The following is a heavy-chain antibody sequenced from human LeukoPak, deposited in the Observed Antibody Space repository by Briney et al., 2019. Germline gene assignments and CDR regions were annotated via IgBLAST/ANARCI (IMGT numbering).Heavy chain of an antibody. D-gene: IGHD6-19*01. CDR2: IYSGGST. V-gene: IGHV3-66*02. CDR1: GFTVSSNY. CDR3: ASHSSGWGVVGYFDY. Sequence: HPGGSLRLSCAASGFTVSSNYMSWVRQAPGKGLEWVSVIYSGGSTYYADSVKGRFTISRDSSKNTLYLQMNSLRAEDTAVYYCASHSSGWGVVGYFDYWGQGTLVTVSS. J-gene: IGHJ4*02.